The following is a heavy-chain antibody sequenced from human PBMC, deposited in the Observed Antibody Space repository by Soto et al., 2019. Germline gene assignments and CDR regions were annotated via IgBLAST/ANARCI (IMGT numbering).Heavy chain of an antibody. CDR3: AKEWSCGWSFDC. J-gene: IGHJ4*02. CDR2: ISGSGDST. D-gene: IGHD6-19*01. V-gene: IGHV3-23*01. Sequence: EVQLLESGGGLVQPGGSLRLSCAASGFTFSTYAMNWVRQAPGKGLEWVSGISGSGDSTYYADSVKGRFTVSRDNSKNTLYLQMNSLRADDTAVFYCAKEWSCGWSFDCWGQGTLVTVS. CDR1: GFTFSTYA.